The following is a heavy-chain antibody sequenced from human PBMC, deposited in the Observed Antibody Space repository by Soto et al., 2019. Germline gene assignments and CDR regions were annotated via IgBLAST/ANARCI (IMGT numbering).Heavy chain of an antibody. J-gene: IGHJ4*02. CDR3: ARDYDYVWGSYRHPGFDY. V-gene: IGHV3-7*01. D-gene: IGHD3-16*02. CDR2: IKQDGSEK. Sequence: PGGSLRLSCAASGFTFSSYWMSWVRQAPGKGLEWVANIKQDGSEKYYVDSVKGRFTISRDNAKNSLYLQMNSLRAEDTAVYYCARDYDYVWGSYRHPGFDYWGQGTLVTVSS. CDR1: GFTFSSYW.